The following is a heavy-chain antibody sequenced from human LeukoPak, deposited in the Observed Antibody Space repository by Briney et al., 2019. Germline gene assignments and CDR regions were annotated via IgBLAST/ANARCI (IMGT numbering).Heavy chain of an antibody. CDR1: GGTFSNYA. V-gene: IGHV1-69*13. CDR2: INPVFGTS. J-gene: IGHJ6*02. CDR3: ARLAVATKSYYYYGMDV. Sequence: GASVKVSCKASGGTFSNYAISWVRQAPGQGLEWMGGINPVFGTSNYAQQFEGRLTFTADASTSTAYMALSSLRSDDTAVYYCARLAVATKSYYYYGMDVWGQGTTVTVSS. D-gene: IGHD6-19*01.